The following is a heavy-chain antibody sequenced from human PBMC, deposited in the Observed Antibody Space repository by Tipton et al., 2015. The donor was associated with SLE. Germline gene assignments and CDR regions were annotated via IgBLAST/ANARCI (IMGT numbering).Heavy chain of an antibody. CDR3: ARTTDRKLFFDF. J-gene: IGHJ4*02. CDR2: IYYSGST. Sequence: TLSLTCTVSGGSISSGDYYWSWIRQPPGKGLEWIGYIYYSGSTYYNPSLKSRLTISVDTSKNQFSLKLSSVTAADTAVFYCARTTDRKLFFDFWGQGTLVTVSS. V-gene: IGHV4-30-4*01. CDR1: GGSISSGDYY. D-gene: IGHD4-17*01.